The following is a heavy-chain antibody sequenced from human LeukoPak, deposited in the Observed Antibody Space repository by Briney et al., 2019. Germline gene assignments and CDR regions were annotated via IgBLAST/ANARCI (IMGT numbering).Heavy chain of an antibody. CDR3: ARVLWPFDYSYCSSTSCLNAFDI. D-gene: IGHD2-2*01. Sequence: ASVKVSCKASGYTFTGYYMHWVRQAPGQGLEWMGWINPNSGGTNYAQKFQGRVTMTRDTSISTAYMELSRLRSDDTAVYYCARVLWPFDYSYCSSTSCLNAFDIWGQGTMVTVSS. J-gene: IGHJ3*02. CDR2: INPNSGGT. V-gene: IGHV1-2*02. CDR1: GYTFTGYY.